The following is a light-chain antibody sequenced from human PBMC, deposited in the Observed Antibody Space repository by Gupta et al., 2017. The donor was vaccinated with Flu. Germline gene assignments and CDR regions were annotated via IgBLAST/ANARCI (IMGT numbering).Light chain of an antibody. CDR3: QAYDVSLSAWV. J-gene: IGLJ1*01. V-gene: IGLV1-40*01. CDR2: GNF. Sequence: VNIAWTGSSSNIVADYDVHWYQQLPATDPNLLIYGNFNRPSGIPDRFSGSKSGTSASLATTGLQAEDEGDYYCQAYDVSLSAWVFGTGTKVTVL. CDR1: SSNIVADYD.